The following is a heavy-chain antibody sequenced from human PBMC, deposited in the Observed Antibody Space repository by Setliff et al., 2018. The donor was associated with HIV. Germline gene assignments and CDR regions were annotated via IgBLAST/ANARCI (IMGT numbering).Heavy chain of an antibody. CDR1: GDSISSYY. CDR2: IYYGST. D-gene: IGHD2-15*01. V-gene: IGHV4-59*08. J-gene: IGHJ5*02. Sequence: ETLSRTCTVSGDSISSYYWNWIRQPPGKALEWIGYIYYGSTHYNPSFEGRVTISVDTSKNQFSLKLRSVTAADTAMYYCARRRCSAASCPDNSWNWLDPWGQGTLVTVSS. CDR3: ARRRCSAASCPDNSWNWLDP.